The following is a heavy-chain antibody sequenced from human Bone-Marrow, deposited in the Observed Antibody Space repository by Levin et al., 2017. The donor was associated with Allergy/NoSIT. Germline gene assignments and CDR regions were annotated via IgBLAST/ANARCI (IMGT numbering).Heavy chain of an antibody. Sequence: ASVKVSCNVSGYSFRTYWIGWVRQMPGKGLEWMGIIYPDDSDTRYSPSFQGQVTISADKSLFTAYLQWNTLKASDTAMYYCARLRTFYGSGSYNYLDYWGQGTLVTVSS. J-gene: IGHJ4*02. CDR1: GYSFRTYW. CDR3: ARLRTFYGSGSYNYLDY. V-gene: IGHV5-51*01. CDR2: IYPDDSDT. D-gene: IGHD3-10*01.